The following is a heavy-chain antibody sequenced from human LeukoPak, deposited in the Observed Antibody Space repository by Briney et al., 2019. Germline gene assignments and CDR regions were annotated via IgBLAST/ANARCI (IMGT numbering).Heavy chain of an antibody. V-gene: IGHV3-53*01. Sequence: GGSLRLSCAASGFTVSSNCMSWVRQAPGKGLEWVSVIYSGGSTYYADSVKGRFTISRDNSKNTLYPQMNSLRAEDTAVYYCARGRYFDWLLYPFDYWGQGTLVTVSS. CDR3: ARGRYFDWLLYPFDY. D-gene: IGHD3-9*01. CDR2: IYSGGST. J-gene: IGHJ4*02. CDR1: GFTVSSNC.